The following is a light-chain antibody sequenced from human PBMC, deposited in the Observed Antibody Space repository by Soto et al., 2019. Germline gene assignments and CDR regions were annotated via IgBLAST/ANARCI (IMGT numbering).Light chain of an antibody. V-gene: IGKV3-20*01. CDR1: QTVSSSN. Sequence: EIVLTQSPGTLSLSPGERATLSCRASQTVSSSNLAWYQQKPGQAPKVLIYGASSRATDIPDRFSGSGSGTDFTLTISRLEPEDFAVYYCQQSGSSPRTFGQGTKVELK. J-gene: IGKJ1*01. CDR2: GAS. CDR3: QQSGSSPRT.